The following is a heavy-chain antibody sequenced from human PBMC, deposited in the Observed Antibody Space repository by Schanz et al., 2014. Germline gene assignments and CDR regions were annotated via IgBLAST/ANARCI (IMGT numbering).Heavy chain of an antibody. V-gene: IGHV3-30*03. CDR3: ARDHTTESYYSAGPPIDY. CDR1: GFMFSSYG. J-gene: IGHJ4*02. CDR2: VSSDGNND. Sequence: VQLVQSGGGLVQPGGSLRLSCAASGFMFSSYGMHWVRQAPGKGLEWVALVSSDGNNDYYTDSVKGRFTISRDNSKNTVHLQMNSLRAEDTAVYYCARDHTTESYYSAGPPIDYWGQGTLLTVSS. D-gene: IGHD1-26*01.